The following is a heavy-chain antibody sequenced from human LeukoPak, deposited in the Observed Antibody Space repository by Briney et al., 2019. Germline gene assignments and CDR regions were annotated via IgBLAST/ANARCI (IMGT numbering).Heavy chain of an antibody. CDR2: ISYEDGSNK. CDR1: GLTFRSFV. V-gene: IGHV3-30*04. CDR3: SKERPEEYYASGSYFAH. D-gene: IGHD3-10*01. Sequence: PGRSLRLSCAASGLTFRSFVMHWVRQARGKGLEWVAAISYEDGSNKYYADSVKGRFTTSRANSKYTVYLEMNSLRVEDTAMYYCSKERPEEYYASGSYFAHWGQGTLVTVSS. J-gene: IGHJ4*02.